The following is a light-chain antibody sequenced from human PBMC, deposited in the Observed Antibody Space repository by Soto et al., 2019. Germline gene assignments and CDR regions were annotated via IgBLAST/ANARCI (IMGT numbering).Light chain of an antibody. CDR1: SSDVGGYNF. CDR2: EVI. CDR3: SSYTTSSTPGVV. Sequence: QSVLTQPASVSGSPGQSITISCTGTSSDVGGYNFVSWYQQHPGKAPKLMIYEVINRPSGVSNRFSGSKSGNTASLTISGLQAEDEADYYCSSYTTSSTPGVVFGGGTQLTVL. J-gene: IGLJ2*01. V-gene: IGLV2-14*01.